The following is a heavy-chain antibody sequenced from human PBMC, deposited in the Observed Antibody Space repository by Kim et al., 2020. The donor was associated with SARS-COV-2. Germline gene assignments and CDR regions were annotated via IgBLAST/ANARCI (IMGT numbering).Heavy chain of an antibody. CDR3: ALFGGVIAAIDY. J-gene: IGHJ4*02. D-gene: IGHD3-16*02. Sequence: SETLSLTCAVSGGSISSSNWWSWVRQPPGKGLEWIGEIYHSGSTNYNPSLKSRVTISVDKSKNQFSLKLSSVTAADTAVYYCALFGGVIAAIDYWGQGTLVTVSS. V-gene: IGHV4-4*02. CDR2: IYHSGST. CDR1: GGSISSSNW.